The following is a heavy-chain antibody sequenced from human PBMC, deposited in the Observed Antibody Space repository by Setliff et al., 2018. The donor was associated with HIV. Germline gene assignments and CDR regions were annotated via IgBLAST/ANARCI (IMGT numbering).Heavy chain of an antibody. V-gene: IGHV4-34*01. CDR2: MNHSGST. J-gene: IGHJ5*02. CDR1: GGSLSDYS. CDR3: ARGQQIVNWFDP. D-gene: IGHD3-22*01. Sequence: TLSLTCAVYGGSLSDYSWSWIRQPPGKGLEWIGEMNHSGSTNYNPSLKSRVTISVDASKNQFSLKLSSVTAADTAVYYCARGQQIVNWFDPWGQGTLVTVSS.